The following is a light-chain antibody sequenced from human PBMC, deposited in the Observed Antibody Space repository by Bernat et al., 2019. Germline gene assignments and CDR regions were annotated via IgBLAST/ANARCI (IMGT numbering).Light chain of an antibody. CDR3: CSYADSSTFSYWV. Sequence: QSALTQPASVSGSPGQSITISCTGTSSDVGSYNLVSWYQQHPGKAPKLMIYEVTKRPSGVSNRFSGSKSGNTASLTISGLQAEDEADYYCCSYADSSTFSYWVLGGGTKLTVL. CDR1: SSDVGSYNL. V-gene: IGLV2-23*02. J-gene: IGLJ3*02. CDR2: EVT.